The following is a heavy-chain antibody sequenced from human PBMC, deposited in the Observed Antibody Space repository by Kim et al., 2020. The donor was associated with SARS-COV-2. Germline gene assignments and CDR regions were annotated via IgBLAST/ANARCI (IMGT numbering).Heavy chain of an antibody. CDR2: IKQDGSQK. J-gene: IGHJ3*02. CDR3: ARTVAGRIDAFDI. V-gene: IGHV3-7*03. Sequence: GGSLRLSCAASGFTFGRFTFGSFWMSWVRQAPGKGLEWVANIKQDGSQKYYVDSMKGRFTISRDNAQNSLYLHVTTLRAEDTAVYYCARTVAGRIDAFDILGQGTMVTVSS. CDR1: GFTFGRFTFGSFW. D-gene: IGHD6-19*01.